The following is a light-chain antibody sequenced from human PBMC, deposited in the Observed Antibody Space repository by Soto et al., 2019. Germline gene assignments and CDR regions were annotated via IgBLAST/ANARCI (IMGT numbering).Light chain of an antibody. Sequence: EIVMTQSPATLSVSPGERATLSCRASQSVSSNFAWYQQKPGQAPRLLIYDASNRATGIPDRFSGSGSGTEFTLTISSLQSEDFAVYYCQQHNNWPPITFGQGTRLEIK. J-gene: IGKJ5*01. V-gene: IGKV3D-15*01. CDR2: DAS. CDR1: QSVSSN. CDR3: QQHNNWPPIT.